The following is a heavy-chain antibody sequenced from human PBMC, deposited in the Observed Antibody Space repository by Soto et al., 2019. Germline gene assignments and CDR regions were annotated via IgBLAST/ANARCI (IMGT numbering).Heavy chain of an antibody. CDR1: GGTFSSYA. V-gene: IGHV1-69*01. CDR3: ARTPGYRSGWNNWYFDL. Sequence: QVQLVQSGAEVKKPGSSVKVSCKASGGTFSSYAISWVRQAPGQGLEWMGGIIPIFGTANYAQKFQGRVTITADESTSTAFMELSSLSSEDTAVYYCARTPGYRSGWNNWYFDLWGRGTLVTVSS. D-gene: IGHD6-19*01. J-gene: IGHJ2*01. CDR2: IIPIFGTA.